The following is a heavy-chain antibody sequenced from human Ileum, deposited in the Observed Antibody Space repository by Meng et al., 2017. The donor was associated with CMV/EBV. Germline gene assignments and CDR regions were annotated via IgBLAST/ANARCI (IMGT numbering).Heavy chain of an antibody. Sequence: QVQLQESGPVLVKSSETLSLTCTVSGGSISGYYWSWIRQPATKGLEWIGRVYSSGSTDYNPSLQSRVTMSVDTSKNQFSLKLSSVTAADTAVYYCARGSSSWAFDYWGQGTLVTVSS. CDR3: ARGSSSWAFDY. J-gene: IGHJ4*02. CDR1: GGSISGYY. D-gene: IGHD2-2*01. CDR2: VYSSGST. V-gene: IGHV4-4*07.